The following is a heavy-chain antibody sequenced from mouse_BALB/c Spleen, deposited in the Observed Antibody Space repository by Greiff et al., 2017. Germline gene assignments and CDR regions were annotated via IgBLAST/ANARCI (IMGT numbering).Heavy chain of an antibody. CDR2: INPYNGAT. CDR3: AREYYGSSFDY. V-gene: IGHV1-31*01. J-gene: IGHJ2*02. Sequence: EVKLQESGPELVKPGASVKISCKASGYSFTGYYMHWVKQSHVKSLEWIGRINPYNGATSYNQNFKDKASLTVDKSSSTAYMELHSLTSEDSAVYYCAREYYGSSFDYWGQGTSLTVSS. CDR1: GYSFTGYY. D-gene: IGHD1-1*01.